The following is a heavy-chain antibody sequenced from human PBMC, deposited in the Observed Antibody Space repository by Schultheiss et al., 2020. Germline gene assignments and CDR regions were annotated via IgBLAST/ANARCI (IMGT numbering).Heavy chain of an antibody. J-gene: IGHJ4*02. D-gene: IGHD2-2*01. CDR1: GYTFTSYA. V-gene: IGHV1-18*01. Sequence: ASVKVSCKASGYTFTSYAMHWVRQAPGQGLEWMGWINPNSGGTNYAQKLQGRVTMTTDTSTSTAYMELRSLRSDDTAVYYCARIDIDCSSTSCPEDYWGPGNLGTVSS. CDR2: INPNSGGT. CDR3: ARIDIDCSSTSCPEDY.